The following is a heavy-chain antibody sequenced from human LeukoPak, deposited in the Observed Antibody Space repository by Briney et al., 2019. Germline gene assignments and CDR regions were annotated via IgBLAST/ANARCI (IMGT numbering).Heavy chain of an antibody. Sequence: SETLSLTCTVSGGSISSGSYYWSWIRQPAGKGLEWIGRIYTSGSTNYNPSLKSRVTISVDTSKNQFSLKLSSVTAADTAVYYCARDRGLRYFDRPYYYGMDVWGQGTTVTVSS. J-gene: IGHJ6*02. D-gene: IGHD3-9*01. CDR2: IYTSGST. CDR3: ARDRGLRYFDRPYYYGMDV. V-gene: IGHV4-61*02. CDR1: GGSISSGSYY.